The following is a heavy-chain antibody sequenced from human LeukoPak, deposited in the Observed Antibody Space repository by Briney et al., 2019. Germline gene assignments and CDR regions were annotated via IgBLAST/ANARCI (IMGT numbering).Heavy chain of an antibody. CDR1: GFTLSSYS. V-gene: IGHV3-48*01. CDR2: ISSSSSSI. CDR3: AKGWSKNYFDY. Sequence: PGGSLRLSCAASGFTLSSYSMNCVRQAPGKGLEWVSYISSSSSSIYYADSVKGRFTISRDNSKNTLYLQMNSLRAEDTAVYYCAKGWSKNYFDYWGQGTLVTVSS. J-gene: IGHJ4*02.